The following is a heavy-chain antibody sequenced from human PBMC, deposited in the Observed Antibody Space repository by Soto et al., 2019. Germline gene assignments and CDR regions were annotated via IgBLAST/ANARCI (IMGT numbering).Heavy chain of an antibody. V-gene: IGHV4-59*01. CDR2: IYYSGST. D-gene: IGHD5-18*01. J-gene: IGHJ4*02. CDR1: GGSISSYY. CDR3: ARAYYIQIWPRWAYYFDY. Sequence: SETLSLTCTVSGGSISSYYWSWIRQPPGKGLEWIGYIYYSGSTNYNPSLKSRVTISVDTSKNQFSLKLSSVTAADTAVYYCARAYYIQIWPRWAYYFDYWGQGTLVTVSS.